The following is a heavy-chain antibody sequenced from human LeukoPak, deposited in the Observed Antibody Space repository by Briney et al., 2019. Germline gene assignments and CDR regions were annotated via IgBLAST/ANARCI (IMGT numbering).Heavy chain of an antibody. D-gene: IGHD5-12*01. CDR2: INSDGSSI. CDR3: AREGRVSGYDFDC. CDR1: GFTLRCYW. V-gene: IGHV3-74*03. J-gene: IGHJ4*02. Sequence: GGSLRLSCPASGFTLRCYWLHWVRQAQGKGRVGVSRINSDGSSITYADSVKGRFTISRDNAKNTLYLQMNSLRVEDTAVYYYAREGRVSGYDFDCWGQGTLVTVSS.